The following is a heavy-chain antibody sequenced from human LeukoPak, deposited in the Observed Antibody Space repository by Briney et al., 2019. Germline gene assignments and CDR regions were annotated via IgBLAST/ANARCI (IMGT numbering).Heavy chain of an antibody. D-gene: IGHD5-18*01. J-gene: IGHJ4*02. V-gene: IGHV3-23*01. Sequence: GGSQRLSCAASGFTFSSYAMTWVRQAPGKGLEWVSAIGGRGGGTYYADSVKGRFTISRDNSKNTLYLQMNSLRAEDTAVYYCAKGYNYGYDFWGQGTLVAVSS. CDR3: AKGYNYGYDF. CDR2: IGGRGGGT. CDR1: GFTFSSYA.